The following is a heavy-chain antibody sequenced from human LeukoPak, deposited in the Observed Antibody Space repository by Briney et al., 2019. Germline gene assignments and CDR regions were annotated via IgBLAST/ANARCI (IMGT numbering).Heavy chain of an antibody. CDR2: ISSSSIYI. Sequence: GGSLTLSCAASGFSFSSYSMNWVRQAPGKGREWVSSISSSSIYIYYADSVKGRFTISRDNAKNTLYLQMNSLRAEDTAVYYCGRGGWVIALDSWGQGTLVTVSS. CDR3: GRGGWVIALDS. CDR1: GFSFSSYS. J-gene: IGHJ5*01. D-gene: IGHD3-22*01. V-gene: IGHV3-21*01.